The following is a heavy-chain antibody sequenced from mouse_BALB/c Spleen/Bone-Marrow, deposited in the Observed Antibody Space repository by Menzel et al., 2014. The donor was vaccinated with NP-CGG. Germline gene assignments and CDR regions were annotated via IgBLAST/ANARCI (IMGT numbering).Heavy chain of an antibody. V-gene: IGHV2-9*02. CDR2: IWAGGST. CDR1: GFSLTSYA. D-gene: IGHD2-12*01. Sequence: VKLMESGPGLVAPSQSLSITRTVSGFSLTSYALHWVRQPPGKGLEWLGVIWAGGSTNYNSALMSRLNISKDNSKSQVFLEMNSLQTDDTAVYYCARDYGYYKDVGDYWGQGTTLTVSS. CDR3: ARDYGYYKDVGDY. J-gene: IGHJ2*01.